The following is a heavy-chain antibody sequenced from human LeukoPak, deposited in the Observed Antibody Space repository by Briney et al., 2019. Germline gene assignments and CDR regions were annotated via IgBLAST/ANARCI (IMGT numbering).Heavy chain of an antibody. CDR2: INHSGST. Sequence: PSETLSLTCAVYGGSFSGYYWSWIRLPPGKGLEWIGEINHSGSTNYNPSLKSRVTISVDTSKNQFSLKLSSVTAADTAVYYCARHGYYYGSGSYYWFDPWGQGTLVTVSS. V-gene: IGHV4-34*01. CDR3: ARHGYYYGSGSYYWFDP. CDR1: GGSFSGYY. J-gene: IGHJ5*02. D-gene: IGHD3-10*01.